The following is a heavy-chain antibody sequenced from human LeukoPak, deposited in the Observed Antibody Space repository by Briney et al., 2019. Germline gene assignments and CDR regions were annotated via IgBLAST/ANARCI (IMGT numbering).Heavy chain of an antibody. CDR3: ARIPNSSSATGGWFEP. CDR2: IYYSGST. CDR1: GGSISSGDYY. J-gene: IGHJ5*02. V-gene: IGHV4-30-4*08. D-gene: IGHD6-13*01. Sequence: SETLSLTCTVSGGSISSGDYYWSWIRQPPGKGLEWIGYIYYSGSTYYNPSLKSRVTISVDTSKNQFSLKLSSVTAADTAVYYCARIPNSSSATGGWFEPWGQGTLVTVSS.